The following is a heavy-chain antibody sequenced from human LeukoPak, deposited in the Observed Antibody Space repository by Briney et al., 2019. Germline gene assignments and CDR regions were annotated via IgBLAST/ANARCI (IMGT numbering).Heavy chain of an antibody. CDR1: DFIFTKYW. CDR3: ARGETYYYYYMDV. V-gene: IGHV3-7*01. J-gene: IGHJ6*03. CDR2: IREDGNKD. Sequence: GGSLRLSCLGSDFIFTKYWMTWVRQAPGKGLEWVANIREDGNKDNYIDSVRGRFTISRDNAKNSLYLQMNSLRVDDTAVYYCARGETYYYYYMDVWGKGTTVTISS.